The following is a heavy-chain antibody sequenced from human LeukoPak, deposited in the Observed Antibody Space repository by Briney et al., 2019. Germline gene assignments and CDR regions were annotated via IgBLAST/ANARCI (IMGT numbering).Heavy chain of an antibody. J-gene: IGHJ4*02. D-gene: IGHD5-18*01. Sequence: PSETLSLTCAVSGYSISSGYYWGWIRQPPGKGLEWIGSIYHSGSTYYNPSLKSRVTISVDTSKNQFSLKLSSVTAADTAVYYCARRGYNYDYWGQGTLVTVSS. CDR3: ARRGYNYDY. CDR1: GYSISSGYY. V-gene: IGHV4-38-2*01. CDR2: IYHSGST.